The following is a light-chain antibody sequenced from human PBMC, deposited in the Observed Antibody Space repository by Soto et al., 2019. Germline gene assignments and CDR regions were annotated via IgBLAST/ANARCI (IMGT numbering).Light chain of an antibody. CDR2: GAS. CDR1: QSVGSNL. V-gene: IGKV3-20*01. CDR3: QQYNTSPRT. Sequence: EIVLTQSPGTLSLSPGERATLSCRASQSVGSNLLARYQQKRGQAPRLLIYGASNRATGIPDRFSGSGSGTDFTLTISRLEPEDFAVYYCQQYNTSPRTFGQGTKVEIK. J-gene: IGKJ1*01.